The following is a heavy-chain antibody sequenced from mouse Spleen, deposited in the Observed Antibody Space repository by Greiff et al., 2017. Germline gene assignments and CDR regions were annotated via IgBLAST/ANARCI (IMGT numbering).Heavy chain of an antibody. CDR1: GYTFTSHW. V-gene: IGHV1-72*01. CDR2: IDPNSGGS. CDR3: ARSTYYDYDGYAMDY. D-gene: IGHD2-4*01. J-gene: IGHJ4*01. Sequence: QVQLQQPGAELVKPGASVQLSCKASGYTFTSHWMHWVKQRPGRGLEWIGRIDPNSGGSKYKEKLKSKATLTVDKTSSTAYMQLSSLTFEDSAVYYCARSTYYDYDGYAMDYWGQGTSVTVSA.